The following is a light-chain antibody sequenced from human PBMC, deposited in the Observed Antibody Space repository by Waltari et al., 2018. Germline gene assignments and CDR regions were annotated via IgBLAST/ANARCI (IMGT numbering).Light chain of an antibody. J-gene: IGLJ3*02. CDR2: RNN. Sequence: QAGLTQPPSVSKGLRQTATLTCTGNSNNVGNQGAAWLQQHQGHPPKLLSYRNNNRPSGISERLSASRSGNTASLTSTGLQPEDEADYYCSAWDRSLNVWVFGGGTRLTVL. V-gene: IGLV10-54*01. CDR1: SNNVGNQG. CDR3: SAWDRSLNVWV.